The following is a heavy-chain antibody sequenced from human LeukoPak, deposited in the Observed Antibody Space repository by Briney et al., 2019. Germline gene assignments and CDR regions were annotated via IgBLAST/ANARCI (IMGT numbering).Heavy chain of an antibody. Sequence: SETLSLTCAVYGGSFSGYYWSWIRQPPGTGLEWIGEINHSGSTNYNPSLKSRVTISVDTSKNQFSLKLSSVTAADTAVYYCARETPLRWYFDLWGRGTLVTVSS. CDR2: INHSGST. V-gene: IGHV4-34*01. CDR1: GGSFSGYY. CDR3: ARETPLRWYFDL. J-gene: IGHJ2*01.